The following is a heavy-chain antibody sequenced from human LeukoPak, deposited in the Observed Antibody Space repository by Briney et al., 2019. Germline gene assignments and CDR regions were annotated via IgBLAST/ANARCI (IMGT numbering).Heavy chain of an antibody. V-gene: IGHV4-39*01. CDR2: IYYSGST. CDR1: GGSISSSSYY. CDR3: ARMTHYGRGLGLDY. J-gene: IGHJ4*02. Sequence: SETLCLTCTVSGGSISSSSYYWGWIRQPPGKGLEWIGSIYYSGSTYYNPSLKSRVTISVDTSKNQFSLKLSSVTAADTAVYYCARMTHYGRGLGLDYWGQGTLVTVSS. D-gene: IGHD3-10*01.